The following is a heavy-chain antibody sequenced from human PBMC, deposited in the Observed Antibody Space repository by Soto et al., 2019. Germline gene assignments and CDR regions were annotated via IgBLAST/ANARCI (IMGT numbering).Heavy chain of an antibody. D-gene: IGHD3-22*01. CDR3: ARGLISGYYQYDAFDI. CDR1: GGSISSSSYY. Sequence: PSETLALTCTVSGGSISSSSYYWGWIRQPPGKGLEWIGSIYYSGSTYYNPSLKSRVTISVDTSKNQFSLKLSSVTAADTAVYYCARGLISGYYQYDAFDIWGQGTMVT. CDR2: IYYSGST. V-gene: IGHV4-39*07. J-gene: IGHJ3*02.